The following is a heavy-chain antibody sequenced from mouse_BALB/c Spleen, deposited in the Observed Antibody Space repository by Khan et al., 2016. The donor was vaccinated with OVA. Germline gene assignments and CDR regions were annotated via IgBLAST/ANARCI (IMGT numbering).Heavy chain of an antibody. J-gene: IGHJ2*01. V-gene: IGHV1S136*01. Sequence: MQLEESGPELVKPGASVKMSCKASGYTFTSYVMHWVRQKPGQGLEWIGYIYPYNDNIKYNEKFKGKATLTSDKSSSTAYMELSSLTSEDSAVYYCARNYRYDVYFDYWGQGTTLTVSS. CDR1: GYTFTSYV. D-gene: IGHD2-14*01. CDR2: IYPYNDNI. CDR3: ARNYRYDVYFDY.